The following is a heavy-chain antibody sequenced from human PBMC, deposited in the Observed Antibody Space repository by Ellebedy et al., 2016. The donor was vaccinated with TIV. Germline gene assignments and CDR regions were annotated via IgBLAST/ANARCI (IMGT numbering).Heavy chain of an antibody. Sequence: ASVKVSXXTSGHTFVNYDITWVRQAPGQGLEWMGWISAYNGNTNYAQNLQGRVTMTTDTSTSTAYMELRSLRSDDTAVYYCAREGSWYSSSWSDYWGQGTLVTVSS. CDR1: GHTFVNYD. CDR2: ISAYNGNT. J-gene: IGHJ4*02. D-gene: IGHD6-13*01. V-gene: IGHV1-18*01. CDR3: AREGSWYSSSWSDY.